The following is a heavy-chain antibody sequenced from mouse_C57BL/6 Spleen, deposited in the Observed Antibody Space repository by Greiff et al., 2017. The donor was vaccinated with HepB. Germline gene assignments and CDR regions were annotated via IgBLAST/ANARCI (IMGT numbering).Heavy chain of an antibody. J-gene: IGHJ2*01. D-gene: IGHD2-4*01. CDR1: GFSLTSYA. Sequence: VMLVESGPGLVAPSQSLSITCTVSGFSLTSYAISWVRQPPGKGLEWLGVIWTGGGTTYNSALKSRLSISKDNSKSQVFLKMNSLQTDDTARYYCARGDDYAYFDYWGQGTTLTVSS. CDR2: IWTGGGT. V-gene: IGHV2-9-1*01. CDR3: ARGDDYAYFDY.